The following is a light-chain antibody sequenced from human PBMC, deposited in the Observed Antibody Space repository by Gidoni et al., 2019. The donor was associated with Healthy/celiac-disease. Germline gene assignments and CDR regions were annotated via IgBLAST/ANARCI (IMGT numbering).Light chain of an antibody. CDR3: MQALQTPPT. Sequence: ILVTPSPPSLPVPPGEPASISCRSSQSLLHSNGYNYLDWYLQKPGQSPQLLIYLGSNRASGVPDRFSGSGSGTDFTLKISRVEAEDVGVYYCMQALQTPPTFGQGTKVEIK. CDR2: LGS. J-gene: IGKJ1*01. V-gene: IGKV2-28*01. CDR1: QSLLHSNGYNY.